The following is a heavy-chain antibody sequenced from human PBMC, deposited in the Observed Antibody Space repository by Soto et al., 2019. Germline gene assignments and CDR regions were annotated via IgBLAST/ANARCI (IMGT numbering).Heavy chain of an antibody. Sequence: EVQLVESGGGLVQPGGSLRLSCAASGFTVSSNYMSWVRQAPGKGLEWVPVIYSDGSTYYADSVKGRFTISRHNSKNTLYLQMNSLRAEDTAVYYCARDPYYDSSGYLASNGMDVWGQGTTVTVSS. CDR3: ARDPYYDSSGYLASNGMDV. V-gene: IGHV3-53*04. CDR2: IYSDGST. D-gene: IGHD3-22*01. CDR1: GFTVSSNY. J-gene: IGHJ6*02.